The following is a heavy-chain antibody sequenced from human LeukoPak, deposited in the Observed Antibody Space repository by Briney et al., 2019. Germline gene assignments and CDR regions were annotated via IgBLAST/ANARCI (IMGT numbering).Heavy chain of an antibody. Sequence: GGSLRLSCAASEFSVGSNYMTWVRQAPGKGLEWVSLIYSGGSTYYADSVKGRFTISRDNSKNTLYLQMNSLRAEDTAVYYCARDKAGAGFGDAFDIWGQGTMVTVSS. CDR2: IYSGGST. D-gene: IGHD3-10*01. CDR1: EFSVGSNY. CDR3: ARDKAGAGFGDAFDI. J-gene: IGHJ3*02. V-gene: IGHV3-66*01.